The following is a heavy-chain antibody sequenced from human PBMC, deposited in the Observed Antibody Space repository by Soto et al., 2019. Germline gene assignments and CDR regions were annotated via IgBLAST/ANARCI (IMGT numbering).Heavy chain of an antibody. J-gene: IGHJ5*02. D-gene: IGHD2-15*01. CDR2: ISAYNGNT. CDR3: ARVPRMVAASPWFDP. V-gene: IGHV1-18*01. Sequence: ASVKVSCKASGYTFTSYGISWVRQAPGQGLEWMGWISAYNGNTNYAQKLQGRVTTTTDTSTSTAYMELRSLRSDDTAVYYCARVPRMVAASPWFDPWGQGTLVTVSS. CDR1: GYTFTSYG.